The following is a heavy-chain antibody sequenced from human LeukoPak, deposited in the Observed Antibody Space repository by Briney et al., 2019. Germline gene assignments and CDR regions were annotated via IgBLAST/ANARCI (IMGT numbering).Heavy chain of an antibody. V-gene: IGHV5-51*01. CDR2: IYPGDSDT. CDR1: GYSFSYYW. J-gene: IGHJ4*02. Sequence: PGESLKISCKGFGYSFSYYWIAWVRQMPGKALEWMGIIYPGDSDTRYSPSFQGQVPISADKSISTAYLQWSSLRASDTAMYYCARCGEMATICRCDFDYGGQGSWVTVS. CDR3: ARCGEMATICRCDFDY. D-gene: IGHD5-24*01.